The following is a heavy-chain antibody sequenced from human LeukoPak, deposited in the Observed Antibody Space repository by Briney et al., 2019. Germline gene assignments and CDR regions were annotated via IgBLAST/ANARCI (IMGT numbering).Heavy chain of an antibody. J-gene: IGHJ4*02. CDR3: ACLPATIPFDY. Sequence: PGGSLRLSCAASGFTFSTYAMSWVRQAPGKGLEWVSTISPNVGSTYYADSVKGRFTISRDNSKNTLYLQMDSLRAEDTAVCYCACLPATIPFDYWGQGTLVTVSS. V-gene: IGHV3-23*01. CDR2: ISPNVGST. CDR1: GFTFSTYA. D-gene: IGHD2-2*02.